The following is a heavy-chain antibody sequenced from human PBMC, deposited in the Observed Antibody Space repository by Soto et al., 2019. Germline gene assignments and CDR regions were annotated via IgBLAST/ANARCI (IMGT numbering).Heavy chain of an antibody. Sequence: EVQLVESGGGLVKPGESLRLSCVASGFNFNTYTMSWVRQAPGKGLEWVSSISSKSAYIYYADSVEGRFTVSRDNAKTSLYLQMTALRADDTAVYYCARVGSYYSESTESDWGQGTLVTVSS. V-gene: IGHV3-21*01. D-gene: IGHD3-10*01. CDR2: ISSKSAYI. J-gene: IGHJ4*02. CDR1: GFNFNTYT. CDR3: ARVGSYYSESTESD.